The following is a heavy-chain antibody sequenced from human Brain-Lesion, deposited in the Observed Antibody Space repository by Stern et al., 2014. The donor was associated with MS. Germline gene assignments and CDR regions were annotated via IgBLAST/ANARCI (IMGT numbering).Heavy chain of an antibody. D-gene: IGHD3-10*01. CDR3: ARGPHPIPIFGSGSHYPFDF. V-gene: IGHV3-30*01. CDR1: GFPFSGYA. CDR2: ISFDGSNK. J-gene: IGHJ4*02. Sequence: VQLVESGGGVVQPGGSLRLSCTASGFPFSGYAVHWVRQAPGEGLEWVGLISFDGSNKYYADSVKGRFTISRDNSKNTLYLQMTSLRTEDTAVYYCARGPHPIPIFGSGSHYPFDFWGQGTLITVSS.